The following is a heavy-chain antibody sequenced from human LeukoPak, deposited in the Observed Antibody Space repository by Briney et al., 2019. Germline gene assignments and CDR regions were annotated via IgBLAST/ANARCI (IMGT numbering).Heavy chain of an antibody. J-gene: IGHJ4*02. D-gene: IGHD3-10*01. CDR3: ASLRQGVIDY. CDR2: INHSGST. Sequence: SETLSLTCAVYGGSFSGYYWSWIRQPPGKGLEWIGEINHSGSTNYNPSRKSRVTISVDTSKNQFSLKLSSVTAADTAVYYCASLRQGVIDYWGQGTLVTVSS. V-gene: IGHV4-34*01. CDR1: GGSFSGYY.